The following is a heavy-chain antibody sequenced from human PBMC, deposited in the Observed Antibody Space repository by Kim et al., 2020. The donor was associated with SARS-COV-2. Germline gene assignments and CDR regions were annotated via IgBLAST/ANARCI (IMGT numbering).Heavy chain of an antibody. J-gene: IGHJ6*02. D-gene: IGHD1-1*01. CDR1: GYTFTSYY. Sequence: ASVKVSCKASGYTFTSYYMHWVRQAPGQGLEWMGIINPSGGSTSYAQKFQGRVTMTRDTSTSTVYMELSSLRSEDTAVYYCASPGDNWNDVHYYYGMDVWGQGTTVTVSS. CDR3: ASPGDNWNDVHYYYGMDV. V-gene: IGHV1-46*01. CDR2: INPSGGST.